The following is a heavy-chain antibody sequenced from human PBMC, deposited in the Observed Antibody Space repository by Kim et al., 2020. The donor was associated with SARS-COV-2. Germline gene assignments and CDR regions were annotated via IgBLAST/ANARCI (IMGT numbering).Heavy chain of an antibody. CDR1: GFTFDIYA. CDR3: AKMVVMGDYNYYYYYGM. D-gene: IGHD3-22*01. V-gene: IGHV3-23*01. CDR2: ISGGGVNK. Sequence: GGSLRLSCVGSGFTFDIYAMSWVRQAPGKGLEWVSVISGGGVNKFYADSVRGRFTISRDNSKNTLYLQMNSLRDEDTALYYCAKMVVMGDYNYYYYYGM. J-gene: IGHJ6*01.